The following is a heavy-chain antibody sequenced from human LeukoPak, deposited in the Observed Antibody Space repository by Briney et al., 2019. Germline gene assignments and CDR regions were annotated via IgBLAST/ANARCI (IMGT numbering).Heavy chain of an antibody. D-gene: IGHD5-12*01. Sequence: GGSLRLSCAASGFTFSCYGMHWVRQAPRKGLEWVAGIYGGGGVIKYADSVKGRFTISRDNSENILYLQMDSLRVEDTAMYYCAKDRVPDSGYDIDYWGQGSLVTVSS. CDR1: GFTFSCYG. CDR3: AKDRVPDSGYDIDY. V-gene: IGHV3-23*03. J-gene: IGHJ4*02. CDR2: IYGGGGVI.